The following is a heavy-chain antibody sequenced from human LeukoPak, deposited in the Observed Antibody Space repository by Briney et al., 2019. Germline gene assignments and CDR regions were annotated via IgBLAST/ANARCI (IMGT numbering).Heavy chain of an antibody. J-gene: IGHJ4*02. V-gene: IGHV3-21*01. CDR1: GFTFSSYS. CDR3: ARSKRWLQLNRECYFDY. Sequence: PGGSLRLSCAASGFTFSSYSMNWVRQAPGKGLEWVSSISSSSSYIYYAGSVKGRFTISRDNAKNSLYLQMNSLRAEDTAVYYCARSKRWLQLNRECYFDYWGQGTLVTVSS. D-gene: IGHD5-24*01. CDR2: ISSSSSYI.